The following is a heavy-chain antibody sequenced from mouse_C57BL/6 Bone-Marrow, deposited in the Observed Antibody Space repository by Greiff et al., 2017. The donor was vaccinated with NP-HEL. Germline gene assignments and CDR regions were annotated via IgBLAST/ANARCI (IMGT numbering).Heavy chain of an antibody. CDR3: ARAGDGYPWFSY. V-gene: IGHV5-16*01. CDR2: IHYDGSST. J-gene: IGHJ3*01. D-gene: IGHD2-3*01. CDR1: GFTFSDYY. Sequence: EVKLVESEGGLVQPGSSMKLSCTASGFTFSDYYMAWVRQVPEKGLEWVANIHYDGSSTYYLDSLKSRFIISRDNAKNILYLQMSSLKSEDTATYYCARAGDGYPWFSYWGQGTLVTVSA.